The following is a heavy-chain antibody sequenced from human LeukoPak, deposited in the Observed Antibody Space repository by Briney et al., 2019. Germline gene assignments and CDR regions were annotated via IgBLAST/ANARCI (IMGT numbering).Heavy chain of an antibody. CDR2: ISSSSSYI. V-gene: IGHV3-21*01. CDR3: ARDSYGSGSSPPPIDY. D-gene: IGHD3-10*01. CDR1: GFTFSSYS. J-gene: IGHJ4*02. Sequence: GGSLRLSCAASGFTFSSYSMNWVRQAPGKGRGWVSSISSSSSYIYYADSVTGRFTISRDNAKNSLYLQMNSLRAEDTAVYYCARDSYGSGSSPPPIDYWGQGTLVTVSS.